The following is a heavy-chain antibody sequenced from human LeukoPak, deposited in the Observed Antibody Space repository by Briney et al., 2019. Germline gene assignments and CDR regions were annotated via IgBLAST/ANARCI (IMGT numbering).Heavy chain of an antibody. J-gene: IGHJ4*02. D-gene: IGHD3-16*01. V-gene: IGHV1-46*01. Sequence: ASVEVSCKASGYTFTTHYIHWVRQAPGQGLEWMGIINPSGGTTSYAQKFQGRVTMTRDTSTSTVYMELTSLRSEDTAVYYCARLIYNDYVFDYWGQGTLVIVSS. CDR1: GYTFTTHY. CDR2: INPSGGTT. CDR3: ARLIYNDYVFDY.